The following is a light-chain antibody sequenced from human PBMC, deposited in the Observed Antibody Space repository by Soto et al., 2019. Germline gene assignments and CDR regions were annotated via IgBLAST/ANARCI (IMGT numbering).Light chain of an antibody. V-gene: IGLV1-44*01. Sequence: QSVLTQPFSASATPGQRVTISCSGSNSNIGSNTVDWYQHLPGTAPRLLIYSNNQRPSGVPDRFSGSKSGTSASLAISGLQSEDEADYYCEAWDDTLNGYVFGTGTKVPS. J-gene: IGLJ1*01. CDR3: EAWDDTLNGYV. CDR2: SNN. CDR1: NSNIGSNT.